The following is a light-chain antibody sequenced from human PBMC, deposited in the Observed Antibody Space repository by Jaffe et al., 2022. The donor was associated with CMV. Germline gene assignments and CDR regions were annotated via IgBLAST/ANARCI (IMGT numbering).Light chain of an antibody. Sequence: QSALTQPASVSGSPGQSITISCTGTSSDVGTSNLVSWYQQFSGRAPKLMIYEVTKRPSGVSNRFSGSKSGNTASLTVSGLQAEDEGDYYCYSYVGRSIWVFGGGTKVTVL. CDR3: YSYVGRSIWV. J-gene: IGLJ3*02. CDR1: SSDVGTSNL. V-gene: IGLV2-23*02. CDR2: EVT.